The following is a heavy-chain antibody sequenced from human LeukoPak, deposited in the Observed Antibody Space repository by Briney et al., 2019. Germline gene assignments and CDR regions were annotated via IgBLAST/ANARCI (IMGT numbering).Heavy chain of an antibody. CDR2: INAGNGNT. D-gene: IGHD6-19*01. J-gene: IGHJ6*02. Sequence: ASVKVSCKASGYTFTSYAMHWVRQAPGQRLEWMGWINAGNGNTKYSQKFQGRVTITRDTSASTAYMELSSLRSEDTAVYYCASASLRAVAGDYYYGMDVWGQGTTVTVSS. CDR1: GYTFTSYA. V-gene: IGHV1-3*01. CDR3: ASASLRAVAGDYYYGMDV.